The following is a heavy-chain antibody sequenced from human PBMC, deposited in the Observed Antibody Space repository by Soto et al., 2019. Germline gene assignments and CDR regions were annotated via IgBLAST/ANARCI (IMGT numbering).Heavy chain of an antibody. CDR1: GFTFSSYG. J-gene: IGHJ3*02. CDR3: AKIPLAYCGGDCSPGAFDI. D-gene: IGHD2-21*02. Sequence: QVQLVESGGGVVQPGRSLRLSCAASGFTFSSYGMHWVRQAPGKGLEWVAVISYDGSNKYYADSVKGRFTISRDNSKNTLYLQMNSLRAEDTAVYYCAKIPLAYCGGDCSPGAFDIWGQGTMVTVSS. CDR2: ISYDGSNK. V-gene: IGHV3-30*18.